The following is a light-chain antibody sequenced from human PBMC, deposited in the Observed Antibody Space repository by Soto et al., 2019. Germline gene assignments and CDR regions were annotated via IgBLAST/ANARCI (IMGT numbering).Light chain of an antibody. CDR1: QTINSRY. J-gene: IGKJ3*01. Sequence: EIVLTQSPGTLSLSPGERATLSCRASQTINSRYLTWHQQKPGQAPRLLIYGASNRATGIPDRFGGGGSGTDFTLTISRLEPEDFAVYYCQQYGSSPPFTFGPGTKVDIK. CDR2: GAS. V-gene: IGKV3-20*01. CDR3: QQYGSSPPFT.